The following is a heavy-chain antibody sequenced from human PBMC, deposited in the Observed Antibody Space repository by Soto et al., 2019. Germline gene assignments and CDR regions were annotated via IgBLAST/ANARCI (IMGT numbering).Heavy chain of an antibody. J-gene: IGHJ4*02. Sequence: SETLSLTCTVSGVSISSSNYYWGWIRQPPGKGLEWIASIYYGGSTYYNPSLKSRVTISVDTSKNQFSLKLSSVTAADTAVYYCVRQEEYNYGLSYFEYWGQGTLVTVSS. D-gene: IGHD5-18*01. CDR1: GVSISSSNYY. CDR3: VRQEEYNYGLSYFEY. V-gene: IGHV4-39*01. CDR2: IYYGGST.